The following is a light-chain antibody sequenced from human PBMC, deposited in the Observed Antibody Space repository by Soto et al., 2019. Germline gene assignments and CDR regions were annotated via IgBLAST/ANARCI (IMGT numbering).Light chain of an antibody. Sequence: DIQMTQSPSTLSGSVGDRVTITCRASQNINSWLAWYQQKPGKAPNLLIYDASTLESGVPSRFSGSGSGTEFTLTISSLQPEDFATYYCQQFHSFSRTFGQGTKVDI. J-gene: IGKJ1*01. CDR3: QQFHSFSRT. V-gene: IGKV1-5*01. CDR1: QNINSW. CDR2: DAS.